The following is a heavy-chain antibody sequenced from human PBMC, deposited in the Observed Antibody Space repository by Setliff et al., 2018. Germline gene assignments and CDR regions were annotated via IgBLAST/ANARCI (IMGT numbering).Heavy chain of an antibody. V-gene: IGHV5-51*01. CDR1: GYSFTSYW. CDR3: ARSDYGDYFAWDSYGMDV. CDR2: IYPGDSDT. Sequence: GESLKISCKGSGYSFTSYWIAWVRQMPGKGLEWMGIIYPGDSDTRYSPSFQGQVTISADRSTRTAYLQWSSLKASDTAFYYCARSDYGDYFAWDSYGMDVWGQGTTGTSP. D-gene: IGHD4-17*01. J-gene: IGHJ6*02.